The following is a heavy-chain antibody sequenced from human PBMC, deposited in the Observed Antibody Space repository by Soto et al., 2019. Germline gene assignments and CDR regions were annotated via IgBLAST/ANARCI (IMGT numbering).Heavy chain of an antibody. V-gene: IGHV4-59*01. J-gene: IGHJ2*01. CDR1: GGSISSYY. CDR2: IYYRGST. Sequence: QVQLQESGPGLVKPSETLSLTCTVSGGSISSYYWSWIRQPPGKGLEWIGYIYYRGSTNYNPSLKRCLNVSVETSKKQFSLKLRSVTAADTSLYYCASFNLYFDLWGRGTLVTVS. CDR3: ASFNLYFDL.